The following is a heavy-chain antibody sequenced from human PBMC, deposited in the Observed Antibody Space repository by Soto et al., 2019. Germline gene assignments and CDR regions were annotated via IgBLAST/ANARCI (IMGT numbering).Heavy chain of an antibody. CDR3: ARHLGNYDRRVYYYYYYMDV. D-gene: IGHD1-7*01. CDR1: GFTVSSNY. Sequence: GGSLRLSCAASGFTVSSNYMSWVRQAPGKGLEWVSVIYSGGSTYYADSVKGRFTISRHNSKNTLYLQMNSLRAEDTAVYYCARHLGNYDRRVYYYYYYMDVWGKGTTVTVSS. V-gene: IGHV3-53*04. J-gene: IGHJ6*03. CDR2: IYSGGST.